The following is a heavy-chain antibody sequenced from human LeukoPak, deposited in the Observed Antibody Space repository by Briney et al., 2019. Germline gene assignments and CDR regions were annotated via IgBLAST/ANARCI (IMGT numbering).Heavy chain of an antibody. D-gene: IGHD1-26*01. CDR2: IYYSGST. V-gene: IGHV4-39*07. CDR1: GFTFGDYA. Sequence: PGGSLRLSCTASGFTFGDYAMSWFRQPPGKGLEWIGSIYYSGSTYYNPSLKSRVTISVDTSKNQFSLKLSSVTAADTAVYYCARDSGSGSYGDYWGQGTLVTVSS. CDR3: ARDSGSGSYGDY. J-gene: IGHJ4*02.